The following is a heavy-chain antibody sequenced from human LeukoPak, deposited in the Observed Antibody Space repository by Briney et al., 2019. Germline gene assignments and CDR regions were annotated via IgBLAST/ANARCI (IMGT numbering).Heavy chain of an antibody. CDR3: AKDSFPFIPAAENWFVP. CDR2: ISGSGGCT. Sequence: GGSLRLSCAASGYTFSIYAMSWVRQAPGEGLEWVSAISGSGGCTYDATSIKGRFTIYRHNSQNTLYLQMNSLRAEDTAVYYCAKDSFPFIPAAENWFVPWGQGTLVTVSS. J-gene: IGHJ5*02. D-gene: IGHD2-2*01. V-gene: IGHV3-23*01. CDR1: GYTFSIYA.